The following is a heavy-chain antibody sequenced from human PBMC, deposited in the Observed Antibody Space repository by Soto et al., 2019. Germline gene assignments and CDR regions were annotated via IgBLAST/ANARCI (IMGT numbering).Heavy chain of an antibody. Sequence: GAPVKVSCKASGYTFTSYGISWVRQAPGQGLEWMGWISAYNGNTNYAQKLQGRVTMTTDTSTSTAYMELRSLRSDDTAVYYCARDLQPYYDSSGLDYWGQGTLVTVS. CDR2: ISAYNGNT. V-gene: IGHV1-18*04. CDR1: GYTFTSYG. D-gene: IGHD3-22*01. CDR3: ARDLQPYYDSSGLDY. J-gene: IGHJ4*02.